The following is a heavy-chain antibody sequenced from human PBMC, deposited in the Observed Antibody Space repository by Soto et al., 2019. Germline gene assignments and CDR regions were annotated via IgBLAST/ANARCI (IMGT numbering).Heavy chain of an antibody. J-gene: IGHJ5*02. Sequence: ASVKVSCKASGYTFTGYYMHWVRQAPGQGLEWMGWINPNSGGTNYAQKVQGWVTMTRDTSISTAYMELSRLRSDDTAVYYCARGVVVVAANWFDPWGQGTLVTVSS. V-gene: IGHV1-2*04. CDR3: ARGVVVVAANWFDP. CDR2: INPNSGGT. D-gene: IGHD2-15*01. CDR1: GYTFTGYY.